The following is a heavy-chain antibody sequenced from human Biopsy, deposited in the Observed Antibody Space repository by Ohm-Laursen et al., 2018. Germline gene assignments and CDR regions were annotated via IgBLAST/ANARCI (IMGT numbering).Heavy chain of an antibody. V-gene: IGHV1-18*04. Sequence: SSVKVSCKASDYTFYSYGITWVRRAPGQGLEWMGWITADEKNSAPKFQGRVTMTTDMSTSTAYIKLRGLKSDDTAVYYCARVFGGAYYSYAFDIWGQGTLVIVSS. CDR2: ITADEK. J-gene: IGHJ3*02. CDR3: ARVFGGAYYSYAFDI. D-gene: IGHD1-26*01. CDR1: DYTFYSYG.